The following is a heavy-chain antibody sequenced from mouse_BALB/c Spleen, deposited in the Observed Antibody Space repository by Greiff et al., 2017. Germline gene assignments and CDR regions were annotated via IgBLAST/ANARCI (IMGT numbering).Heavy chain of an antibody. CDR1: GYTFTSYW. D-gene: IGHD6-1*01. CDR3: ASEGAAAVGAMDY. V-gene: IGHV1-74*01. J-gene: IGHJ4*01. Sequence: VQLQQPGAGLVRPGASVKLSCKASGYTFTSYWMNWVQQRPGQGLAWIGRIDPYDSENNYTPKFKDKVIVTVDNSSSTAYMQLSSLTSEDSAVYYCASEGAAAVGAMDYWGQGTSVTVSS. CDR2: IDPYDSEN.